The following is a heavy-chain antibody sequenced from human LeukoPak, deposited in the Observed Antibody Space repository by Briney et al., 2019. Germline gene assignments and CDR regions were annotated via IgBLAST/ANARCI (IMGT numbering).Heavy chain of an antibody. D-gene: IGHD2-15*01. J-gene: IGHJ3*02. CDR2: INHSGST. CDR1: GGSFSGYY. V-gene: IGHV4-34*01. Sequence: SETLSLTCAVYGGSFSGYYWSWIRQPPGKGLEWIGEINHSGSTNYNPSLKSRVTISVDTSKNQFSLKLSSVTAADTAVYYCARDPRVAASFDIWGQGTMVTVSS. CDR3: ARDPRVAASFDI.